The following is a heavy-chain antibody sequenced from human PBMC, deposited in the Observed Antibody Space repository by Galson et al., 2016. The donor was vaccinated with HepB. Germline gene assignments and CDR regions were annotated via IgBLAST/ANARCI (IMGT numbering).Heavy chain of an antibody. Sequence: ETLSLTCPVSGGSINSDYWSWIRQPPGKGLEWIGCIHSSGSTKYDPSPKGRVTISIDTSKREFSLRLRSVTAADTAVYYCARLRGYNRAWWRIDHWGRGTLASVSS. CDR2: IHSSGST. D-gene: IGHD6-19*01. V-gene: IGHV4-4*09. J-gene: IGHJ5*02. CDR1: GGSINSDY. CDR3: ARLRGYNRAWWRIDH.